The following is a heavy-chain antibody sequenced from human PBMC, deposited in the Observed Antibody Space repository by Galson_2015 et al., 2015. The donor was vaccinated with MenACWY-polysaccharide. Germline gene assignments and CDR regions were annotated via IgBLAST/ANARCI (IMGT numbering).Heavy chain of an antibody. CDR2: IIPIFGTA. CDR1: GGTFSSYA. J-gene: IGHJ6*02. V-gene: IGHV1-69*13. CDR3: ARARGPFWDSESFYYYYYGMDV. D-gene: IGHD1-26*01. Sequence: SVKVSCKASGGTFSSYAISWVRQAPGQGLEWMGGIIPIFGTANYAQKFQGRVTITADESTSTAYMELSSLRSEDSAVYYCARARGPFWDSESFYYYYYGMDVWGQGTTVTVSS.